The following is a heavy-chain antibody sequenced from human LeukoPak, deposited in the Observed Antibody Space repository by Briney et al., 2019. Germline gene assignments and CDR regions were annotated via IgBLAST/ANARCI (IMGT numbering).Heavy chain of an antibody. CDR2: ISTSGSTT. CDR3: AREGTYYYDSSGYCLPDY. D-gene: IGHD3-22*01. Sequence: GGSLRLSCAASGFTFSSFEMNWVRQAPGKGLEWVSYISTSGSTTYYADSVKGRFTISRDNAKNTLYLQMNSLRAEDTAVYYCAREGTYYYDSSGYCLPDYWGQGTLVTVSS. CDR1: GFTFSSFE. J-gene: IGHJ4*02. V-gene: IGHV3-48*03.